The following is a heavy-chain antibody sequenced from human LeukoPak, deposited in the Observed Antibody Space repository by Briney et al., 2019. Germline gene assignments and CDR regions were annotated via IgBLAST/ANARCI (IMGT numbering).Heavy chain of an antibody. CDR2: IYYSGST. J-gene: IGHJ4*02. CDR1: GGSTSSYY. V-gene: IGHV4-59*01. CDR3: ASILSSTPGY. D-gene: IGHD6-13*01. Sequence: SETLSLTCTVSGGSTSSYYWSWIRQPPGKGLEWIGYIYYSGSTNYSPSLKSRVTISVDTSKNQFSLKLSSVTAADTAVYYCASILSSTPGYWGQGTLVTVSS.